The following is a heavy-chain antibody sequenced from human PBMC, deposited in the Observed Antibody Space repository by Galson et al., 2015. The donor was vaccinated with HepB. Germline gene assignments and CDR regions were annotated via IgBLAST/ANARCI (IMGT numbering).Heavy chain of an antibody. CDR3: ARDSVQWLVTTYFDY. CDR1: GFTFSSYA. D-gene: IGHD6-19*01. J-gene: IGHJ4*02. Sequence: SLRLSCAASGFTFSSYAMHWVRQAPGKGLEWVAVISSDGSNKYYADSVKGRFTISRDNSKNTLYLQMNSLSAEDTAVNYCARDSVQWLVTTYFDYWGQGTLVTVSS. CDR2: ISSDGSNK. V-gene: IGHV3-30-3*01.